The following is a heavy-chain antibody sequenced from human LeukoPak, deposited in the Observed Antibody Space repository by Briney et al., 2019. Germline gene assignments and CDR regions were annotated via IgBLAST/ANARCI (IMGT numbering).Heavy chain of an antibody. CDR2: ISISSCYI. V-gene: IGHV3-21*01. CDR3: ARDNYDSSGPYYFDY. D-gene: IGHD3-22*01. J-gene: IGHJ4*02. Sequence: GGSLRLSCAASGFTFSSYSMNWVRQAPGKGLEWVSSISISSCYIYYADSVKGRFTISRDNARNSLYLQMNSLRAEDTAVYYCARDNYDSSGPYYFDYWGQGTLVTVSS. CDR1: GFTFSSYS.